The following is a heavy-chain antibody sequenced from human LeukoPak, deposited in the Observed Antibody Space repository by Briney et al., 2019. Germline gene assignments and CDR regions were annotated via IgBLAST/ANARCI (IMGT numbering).Heavy chain of an antibody. V-gene: IGHV3-7*01. CDR2: IKQDGSEK. J-gene: IGHJ4*02. D-gene: IGHD3-22*01. CDR3: ARASKYYYDSSGYPLDY. CDR1: GFTFSSYW. Sequence: GGSLRLSCAASGFTFSSYWMSWVRQAPGKGLEWVANIKQDGSEKYYVDSVKGRFTISRDNAKNSLYLQMNSLRAEDTAVYYCARASKYYYDSSGYPLDYWGQGTLVTVSS.